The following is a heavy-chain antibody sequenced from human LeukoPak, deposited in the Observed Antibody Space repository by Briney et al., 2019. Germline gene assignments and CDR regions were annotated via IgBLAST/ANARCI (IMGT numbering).Heavy chain of an antibody. J-gene: IGHJ3*02. V-gene: IGHV4-59*01. CDR3: AKVMTMVVHVFDI. CDR1: GGSISSYY. Sequence: PSETLSLTCTVSGGSISSYYWSWIRQPPGKGLEWIGYIYYSGSTNYNPSLKSRVTISVDTSKNQFSLKLSSATAADTAVYYCAKVMTMVVHVFDIWGQGTMVTVSS. CDR2: IYYSGST. D-gene: IGHD4/OR15-4a*01.